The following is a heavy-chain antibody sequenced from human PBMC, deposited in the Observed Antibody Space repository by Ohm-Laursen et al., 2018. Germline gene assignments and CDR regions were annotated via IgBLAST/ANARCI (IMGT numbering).Heavy chain of an antibody. CDR2: ISNTGGAT. D-gene: IGHD1-26*01. Sequence: SLRLSCSASGFTFSTYAMSWARQAPGKGLEWVSVISNTGGATYYADSVKGRFTISRDNSKNTLYLQMNSLRAEDTAVYYCARDQWELPDYWGQGTLVTVSS. CDR3: ARDQWELPDY. CDR1: GFTFSTYA. V-gene: IGHV3-23*01. J-gene: IGHJ4*02.